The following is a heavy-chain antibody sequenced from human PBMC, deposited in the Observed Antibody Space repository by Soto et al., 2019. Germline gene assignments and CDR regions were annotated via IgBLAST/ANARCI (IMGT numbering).Heavy chain of an antibody. J-gene: IGHJ4*02. V-gene: IGHV3-23*01. D-gene: IGHD2-15*01. Sequence: EVQLLESGGGLVQPGGSLRLSCAASGFNFSSYAMSWVRQAPGKGLEWVSAISGSGGSTYYADSVKGRFTISRDNSKNTLYLQMNSLRAEDTAVYYCAKAGFWGCSGGSCYFDYWGQGTLVTVSS. CDR2: ISGSGGST. CDR3: AKAGFWGCSGGSCYFDY. CDR1: GFNFSSYA.